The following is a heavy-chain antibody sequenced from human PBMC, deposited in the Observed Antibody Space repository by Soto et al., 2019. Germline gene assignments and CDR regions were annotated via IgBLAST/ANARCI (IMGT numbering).Heavy chain of an antibody. CDR2: ISGYNGNT. J-gene: IGHJ4*02. D-gene: IGHD2-2*02. Sequence: ASVKVSCKASGYTFSRYGIRWVRQAPGQGLEWMGWISGYNGNTNYAQKFRGRVTMTTDTATSTAYMESRSLTSDDTAVYYCATVYTAGRPPGCLNNWGQGTLVTVSS. V-gene: IGHV1-18*01. CDR1: GYTFSRYG. CDR3: ATVYTAGRPPGCLNN.